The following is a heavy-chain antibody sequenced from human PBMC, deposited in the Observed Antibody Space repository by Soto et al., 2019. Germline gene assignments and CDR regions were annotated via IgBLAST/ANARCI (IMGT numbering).Heavy chain of an antibody. CDR3: VTSHDYYDSSGYYPEYFQH. Sequence: ASVKVSCKSSGYTFTCYYMHWVLQAPGQGLEWMGWINPNSGGTNYAQKFQGRVTMTRDTSISTAYMELSRLRSDDTAVYYCVTSHDYYDSSGYYPEYFQHWGQGTLVTVSS. D-gene: IGHD3-22*01. CDR1: GYTFTCYY. J-gene: IGHJ1*01. V-gene: IGHV1-2*02. CDR2: INPNSGGT.